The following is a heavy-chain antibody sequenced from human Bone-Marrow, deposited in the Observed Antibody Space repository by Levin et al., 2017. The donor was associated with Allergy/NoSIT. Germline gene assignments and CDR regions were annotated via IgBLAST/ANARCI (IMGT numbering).Heavy chain of an antibody. D-gene: IGHD6-6*01. V-gene: IGHV2-70*01. J-gene: IGHJ3*02. Sequence: SGPTLVKPTQTLTLTCTFSGFSLNTSGMCVSWIRQPPGKALEWLALIDWDDDNYYSTSLKSRLTISKDSSKTQVVLTMTNMDPVDTATYYCARASKYSTVYRAYDIWGVGTVVTGSS. CDR3: ARASKYSTVYRAYDI. CDR1: GFSLNTSGMC. CDR2: IDWDDDN.